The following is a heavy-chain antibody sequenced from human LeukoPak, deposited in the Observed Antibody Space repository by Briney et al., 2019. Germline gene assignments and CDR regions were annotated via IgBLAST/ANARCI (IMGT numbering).Heavy chain of an antibody. V-gene: IGHV4-61*01. CDR3: ARGVVAARFWFDP. CDR2: IYYSGST. CDR1: GGSVSSGSYY. D-gene: IGHD2-15*01. J-gene: IGHJ5*02. Sequence: PSETLSLTCTVSGGSVSSGSYYWSCIRQPPGKGLEWIGYIYYSGSTNYNPSLKSRVTISVDTSKNQFSLKQTSVTAADTAVYYCARGVVAARFWFDPWGQGTLVTVSS.